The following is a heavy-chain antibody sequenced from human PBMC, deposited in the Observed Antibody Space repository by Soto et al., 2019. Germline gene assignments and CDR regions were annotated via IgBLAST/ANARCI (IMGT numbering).Heavy chain of an antibody. J-gene: IGHJ5*02. CDR2: ISTSGSPA. V-gene: IGHV3-11*01. CDR3: ATGGIHYEA. Sequence: PGGSLRLSCTVSGFAFRHNYLTWIRQAPGKGLEWLSYISTSGSPAYYADSVKGRFTISTDNAKKSLYLQMDSLRAEDTGVYYCATGGIHYEAWGQGTLVTVSS. D-gene: IGHD4-17*01. CDR1: GFAFRHNY.